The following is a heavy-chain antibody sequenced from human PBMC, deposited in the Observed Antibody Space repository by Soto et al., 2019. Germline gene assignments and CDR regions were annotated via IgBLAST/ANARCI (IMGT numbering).Heavy chain of an antibody. J-gene: IGHJ4*02. V-gene: IGHV4-4*02. CDR2: ISPSGNT. CDR1: GASISSNNW. CDR3: ARGPDITPAYSRSSLY. Sequence: PSETLSLTCAVSGASISSNNWWSWVRQPPGKGLEWIGEISPSGNTNYNPSLKSRVTILADKSKNQLSLKLTSVTAADTAVYYCARGPDITPAYSRSSLYWGQGTLVTVSS. D-gene: IGHD3-9*01.